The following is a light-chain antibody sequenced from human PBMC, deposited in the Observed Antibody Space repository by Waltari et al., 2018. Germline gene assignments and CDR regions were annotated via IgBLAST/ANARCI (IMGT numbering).Light chain of an antibody. Sequence: QSVLTQPPSASGTPGQRVTISCSGSRSNIGINYVYWYQHLPGTTPKLLIPRNNPRPSGVPDRFSGSKSGTSASLAISGLRSEDEADYYCAAWDDTLSAVLFGGGTNLTVL. V-gene: IGLV1-47*01. J-gene: IGLJ3*02. CDR1: RSNIGINY. CDR2: RNN. CDR3: AAWDDTLSAVL.